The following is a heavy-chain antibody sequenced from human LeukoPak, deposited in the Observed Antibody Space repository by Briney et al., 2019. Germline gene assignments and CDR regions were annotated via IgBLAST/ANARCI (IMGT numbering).Heavy chain of an antibody. CDR1: GFTFSSSW. J-gene: IGHJ4*02. Sequence: GGSLRLSCAASGFTFSSSWMSWVRQAPGKGLEWVSSISSSSSYIYYADSVKGRFTISRDNAKNSLYLQMNSLRAEDTAVYYCARKEKQWLVDDYWGQGTLVTVSS. V-gene: IGHV3-21*01. CDR3: ARKEKQWLVDDY. D-gene: IGHD6-19*01. CDR2: ISSSSSYI.